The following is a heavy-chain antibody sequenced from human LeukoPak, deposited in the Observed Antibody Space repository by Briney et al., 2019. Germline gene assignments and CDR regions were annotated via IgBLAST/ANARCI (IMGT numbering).Heavy chain of an antibody. J-gene: IGHJ3*02. CDR1: GFTFSSYA. V-gene: IGHV3-23*01. D-gene: IGHD3-22*01. Sequence: GGSLRLSCAASGFTFSSYAMSWVRQAPGKGLEWVSVISGSGGSTYYADSVKGRFTISRDNSKNTLYLQMNSLRAEDTAVYYCAKGFYDNSASGVFDIWGQGTMVTVSS. CDR3: AKGFYDNSASGVFDI. CDR2: ISGSGGST.